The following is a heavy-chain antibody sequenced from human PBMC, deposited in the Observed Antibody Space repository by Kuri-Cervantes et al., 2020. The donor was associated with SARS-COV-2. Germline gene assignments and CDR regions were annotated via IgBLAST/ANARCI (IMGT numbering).Heavy chain of an antibody. D-gene: IGHD6-13*01. CDR3: ARDRPASARSNSWYYYYYGMDV. CDR2: MNPNSGNT. Sequence: ASVKVSCKASGYTFTSYDINWVRQATGQGLEWMGWMNPNSGNTGYAQKFQGRVTMTRNTSISTVYTELSSLRSEDTAVYYCARDRPASARSNSWYYYYYGMDVWGQGTTVTVSS. V-gene: IGHV1-8*01. CDR1: GYTFTSYD. J-gene: IGHJ6*02.